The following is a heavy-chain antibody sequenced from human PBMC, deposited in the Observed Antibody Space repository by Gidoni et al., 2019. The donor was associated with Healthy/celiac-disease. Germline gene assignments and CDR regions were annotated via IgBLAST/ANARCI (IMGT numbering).Heavy chain of an antibody. Sequence: EVQLLESGGGLVQPEGSLRLSCAASGFTFSSYAMSWVRQAPGKGLEWVSSISGSGGSTYYADSVKGRFTISRDNSKNTLYLQMNSLRAEDTAVYYCAKDSKGVTAIYYFDYWGQGTLVTVSS. J-gene: IGHJ4*02. CDR2: ISGSGGST. D-gene: IGHD2-21*02. CDR1: GFTFSSYA. CDR3: AKDSKGVTAIYYFDY. V-gene: IGHV3-23*01.